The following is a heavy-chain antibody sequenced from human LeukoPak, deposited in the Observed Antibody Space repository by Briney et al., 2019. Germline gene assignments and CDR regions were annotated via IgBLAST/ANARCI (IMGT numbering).Heavy chain of an antibody. D-gene: IGHD5-18*01. CDR3: ARDEYSYGSGGYYYGMDV. CDR1: VDSVSSNSAA. J-gene: IGHJ6*04. Sequence: SQTLSLTCAISVDSVSSNSAAWNWIRQSPSRGLEWLGWTYYRSKWYNDYAVSVKSRITINPDTSKNQFSLQLNSVTPADTAVYYCARDEYSYGSGGYYYGMDVWGKGTTVTVSS. CDR2: TYYRSKWYN. V-gene: IGHV6-1*01.